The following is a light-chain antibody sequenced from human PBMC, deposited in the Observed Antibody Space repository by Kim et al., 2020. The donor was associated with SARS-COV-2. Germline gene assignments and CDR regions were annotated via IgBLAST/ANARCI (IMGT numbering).Light chain of an antibody. J-gene: IGKJ4*01. V-gene: IGKV1-39*01. Sequence: DIQMTQSPSSLSASVGDRVTITCRASESITNHLNWYQQKPGKAPKLLIFAASSLLSGPSRFRGSGSGIDFALTISSLQLEDIATYFCQQSYMAPFTFGGGTKVDIK. CDR3: QQSYMAPFT. CDR1: ESITNH. CDR2: AAS.